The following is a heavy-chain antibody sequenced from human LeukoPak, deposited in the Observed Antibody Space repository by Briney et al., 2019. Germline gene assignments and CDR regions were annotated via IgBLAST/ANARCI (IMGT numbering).Heavy chain of an antibody. Sequence: ASVKVSCKAFGYTFTSNYMHWVRQAPGQGPEWMGVISPSGGSTTYAQKFQGRVTITADKSTSTAYMELSSLRSEDTAVYYCARDTYDILTGYYSACVAFDIWGQGTMVTVSS. D-gene: IGHD3-9*01. CDR1: GYTFTSNY. CDR3: ARDTYDILTGYYSACVAFDI. J-gene: IGHJ3*02. CDR2: ISPSGGST. V-gene: IGHV1-46*01.